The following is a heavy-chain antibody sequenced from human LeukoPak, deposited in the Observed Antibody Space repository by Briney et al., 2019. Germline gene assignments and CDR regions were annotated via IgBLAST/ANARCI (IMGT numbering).Heavy chain of an antibody. CDR3: AKGQSDMVTGDY. Sequence: PGGSLRLSCAASGFTFSDYYMSWIRQAPGKGLEWVSYISGSGSTIYYADSVKGRFTISRDNAKNTLYLQMNSLRAEDTAVYYCAKGQSDMVTGDYWGQGTLVTVSS. V-gene: IGHV3-11*01. CDR2: ISGSGSTI. CDR1: GFTFSDYY. D-gene: IGHD5-18*01. J-gene: IGHJ4*02.